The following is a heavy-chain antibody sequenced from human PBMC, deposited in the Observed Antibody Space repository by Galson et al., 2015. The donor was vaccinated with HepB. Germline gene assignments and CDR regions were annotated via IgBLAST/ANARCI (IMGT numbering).Heavy chain of an antibody. D-gene: IGHD2-8*01. J-gene: IGHJ3*02. V-gene: IGHV1-69*13. Sequence: SVKVSCKASGGTFSSYAISWVRQAPGQGLEWMGGIIPIFGTANYAQKFQGRVTITADESTSTAYMELSSLRSEDTAVYYCARDLVPYCINGVCYGDAAFDNCGQGTMVTASS. CDR3: ARDLVPYCINGVCYGDAAFDN. CDR2: IIPIFGTA. CDR1: GGTFSSYA.